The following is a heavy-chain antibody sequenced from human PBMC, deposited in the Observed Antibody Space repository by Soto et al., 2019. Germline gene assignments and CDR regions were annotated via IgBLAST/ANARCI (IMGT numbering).Heavy chain of an antibody. J-gene: IGHJ6*03. V-gene: IGHV4-59*01. D-gene: IGHD3-10*01. Sequence: SETXSLTCTVSGGSISSYYWSWIRQPPGKGLEWIGYIYYSGSTNYNPSLKSRVTMSVDTSKNQFSLKLSSVTAADTAVYYCARVREYYGSGSYQQARRIYYYMDVWGKGTTVTVSS. CDR3: ARVREYYGSGSYQQARRIYYYMDV. CDR1: GGSISSYY. CDR2: IYYSGST.